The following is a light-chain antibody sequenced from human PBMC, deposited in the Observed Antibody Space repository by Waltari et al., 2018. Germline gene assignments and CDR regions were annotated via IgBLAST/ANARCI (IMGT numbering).Light chain of an antibody. CDR2: EAS. CDR3: QQYNRWPPIT. CDR1: QSVTTN. Sequence: EVVMTQSPATLSVSPGERATLSCRASQSVTTNLAWYQQKPGQAPRLLIYEASTRATGVAARFRGSGSGTEFTLTISSLQSEDSAVYYCQQYNRWPPITFGQGTRLEIK. V-gene: IGKV3-15*01. J-gene: IGKJ5*01.